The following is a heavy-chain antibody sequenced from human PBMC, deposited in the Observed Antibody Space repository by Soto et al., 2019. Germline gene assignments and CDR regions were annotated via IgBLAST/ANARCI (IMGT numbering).Heavy chain of an antibody. V-gene: IGHV3-23*01. Sequence: EVQLLESGGGLVQPGGSLRLSCAASGFTFSSYAMSWVRQAPGKGLEWVSAISGSGGSTYYADSVKGRFTISRDNSKNTLYLQINSLRAEDTAVYYCAKGSKAQVGFWSGYDYYFDYWGQGTLVTVSS. CDR2: ISGSGGST. J-gene: IGHJ4*02. D-gene: IGHD3-3*01. CDR1: GFTFSSYA. CDR3: AKGSKAQVGFWSGYDYYFDY.